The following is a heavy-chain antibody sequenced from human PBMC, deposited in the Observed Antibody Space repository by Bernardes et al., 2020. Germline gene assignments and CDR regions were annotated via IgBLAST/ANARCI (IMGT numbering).Heavy chain of an antibody. V-gene: IGHV1-8*01. CDR2: MNPNSGNT. J-gene: IGHJ6*02. D-gene: IGHD2-2*01. CDR3: ARVLGYCSSTSCYAGFIVYYYYGMDV. Sequence: ASVKVSCKASGYTFTSYDINWVRQATGQGLEWMGWMNPNSGNTGYAQKFQGRVTMTRNTSISTAYMELSSLRSEDTAVYYCARVLGYCSSTSCYAGFIVYYYYGMDVWGQGTTVTVSS. CDR1: GYTFTSYD.